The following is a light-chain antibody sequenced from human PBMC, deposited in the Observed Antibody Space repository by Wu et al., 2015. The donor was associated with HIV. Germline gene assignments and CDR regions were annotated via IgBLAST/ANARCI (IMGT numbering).Light chain of an antibody. V-gene: IGKV1-33*01. CDR1: QDITNY. J-gene: IGKJ4*01. CDR3: QQYDNLPRALT. CDR2: DAS. Sequence: DIQMTQSPSSLSASVGDRVIITCQASQDITNYLNWYQQKPGKAPKLLIYDASNLETGVPSRFSGSGSGTDFTFTISSLQSEDIATYYCQQYDNLPRALTFGGGTKVEIK.